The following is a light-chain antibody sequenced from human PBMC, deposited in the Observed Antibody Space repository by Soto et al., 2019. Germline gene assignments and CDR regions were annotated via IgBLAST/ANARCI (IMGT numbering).Light chain of an antibody. J-gene: IGKJ4*01. Sequence: EIVMTQSPATLSVFLGERATLSCRASQSVSSYLAWYQQKPGQAPRLLIYGASTRATGIPARFSGSGSGTEFTLTISSLQSEDFAVYYCQQYYNWVTFDGGTKVEI. CDR3: QQYYNWVT. CDR1: QSVSSY. CDR2: GAS. V-gene: IGKV3D-15*01.